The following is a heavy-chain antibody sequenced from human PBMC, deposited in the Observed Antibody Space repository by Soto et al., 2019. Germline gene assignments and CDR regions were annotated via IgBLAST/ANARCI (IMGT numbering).Heavy chain of an antibody. Sequence: GGSLRLSCAASGFTFSSYGMHWVRQAPGKGLEWVAVISYDGSNKYYADSVKGRFTISRDNSKNTLYLQMNSLRAEDTAVYYCAKDLVVAAPHYYYYYGMDVWGQGTTVTVSS. CDR2: ISYDGSNK. D-gene: IGHD2-15*01. CDR3: AKDLVVAAPHYYYYYGMDV. CDR1: GFTFSSYG. J-gene: IGHJ6*02. V-gene: IGHV3-30*18.